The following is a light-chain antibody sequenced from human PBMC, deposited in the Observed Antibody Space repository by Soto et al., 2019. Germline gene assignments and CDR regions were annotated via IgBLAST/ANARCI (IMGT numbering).Light chain of an antibody. CDR1: QSVSRNY. CDR2: GAS. CDR3: QQYDSSPWT. V-gene: IGKV3-20*01. Sequence: EIVLTQSPGTLPLSPGERATLSCRTSQSVSRNYLAWYQQKPGQAPRLFIYGASSRAAGIPDRFSGFGFGTDFTLTISRLEPDDFAVYYWQQYDSSPWTFGQGTKVEVK. J-gene: IGKJ1*01.